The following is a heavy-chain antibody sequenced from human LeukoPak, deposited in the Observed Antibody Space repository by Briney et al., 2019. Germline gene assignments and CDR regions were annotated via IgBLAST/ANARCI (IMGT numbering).Heavy chain of an antibody. Sequence: GASVKVSCKASGYTFTSYGISWVRQAPGQGLEWMGWISAYNGNTNYAQKLQGRVTMTTDTSTSTAYMELRSLRSDDTAVYYCARDSPGSPSFGGVIVFDYWGQGTLVTVSS. CDR3: ARDSPGSPSFGGVIVFDY. CDR2: ISAYNGNT. J-gene: IGHJ4*02. CDR1: GYTFTSYG. D-gene: IGHD3-16*02. V-gene: IGHV1-18*01.